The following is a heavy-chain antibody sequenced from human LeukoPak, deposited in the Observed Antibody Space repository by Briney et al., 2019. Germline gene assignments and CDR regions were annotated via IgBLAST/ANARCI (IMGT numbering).Heavy chain of an antibody. CDR2: IFYSGST. CDR3: ARNGRTYYDSSGYFDY. D-gene: IGHD3-22*01. V-gene: IGHV4-59*01. J-gene: IGHJ4*02. CDR1: GGSISSYY. Sequence: SETLSLTCTVSGGSISSYYWNWLRQSPGKGLEWIGYIFYSGSTNYNPSLKSRVTISVDTSKNQFSLKLSSVTAADTAVYYCARNGRTYYDSSGYFDYWGQGTLVTVSS.